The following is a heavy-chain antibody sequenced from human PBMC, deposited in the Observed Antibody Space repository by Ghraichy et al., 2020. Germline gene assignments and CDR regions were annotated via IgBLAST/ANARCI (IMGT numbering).Heavy chain of an antibody. J-gene: IGHJ5*02. CDR1: GGTFSSYA. V-gene: IGHV1-69*13. CDR2: IIPIFGTA. Sequence: SVKVSCKASGGTFSSYAISWVRQAPGQGLEWMGGIIPIFGTANYAQKFQGRVTITADESTSTVYMELSSLRSEDTAVYYCARMVGYCSSTSCSNNWFDPWGQGTLVTVSS. CDR3: ARMVGYCSSTSCSNNWFDP. D-gene: IGHD2-2*01.